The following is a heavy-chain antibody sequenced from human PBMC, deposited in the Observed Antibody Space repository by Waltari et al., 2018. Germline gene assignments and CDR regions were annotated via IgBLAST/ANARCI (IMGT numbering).Heavy chain of an antibody. J-gene: IGHJ4*02. CDR1: GGSSRGYY. Sequence: QVQLQQWGAGLLKPSETLSLTCAVYGGSSRGYYWSWIRQPPGKGLEGIGEINHSGSTNYNPSLKSRVTISVDTSKNQFSLKLSSVTAADTAVYYCARGKAAAHNTFDYWGQGTLVTVSS. D-gene: IGHD6-13*01. V-gene: IGHV4-34*01. CDR3: ARGKAAAHNTFDY. CDR2: INHSGST.